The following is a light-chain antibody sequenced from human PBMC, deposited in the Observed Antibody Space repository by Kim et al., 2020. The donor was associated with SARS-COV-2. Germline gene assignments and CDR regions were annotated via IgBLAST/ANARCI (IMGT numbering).Light chain of an antibody. J-gene: IGLJ2*01. CDR3: QSRDSGGNVV. CDR1: SLRSYY. V-gene: IGLV3-19*01. CDR2: GRN. Sequence: SELTQDPAVSVALGQTVRITCQGDSLRSYYATWYQQKPRQAPLLVIFGRNDRPSGIPDRFSGSTSGNTASLTISGAQAEDEADFYCQSRDSGGNVVFGGGTQLTVL.